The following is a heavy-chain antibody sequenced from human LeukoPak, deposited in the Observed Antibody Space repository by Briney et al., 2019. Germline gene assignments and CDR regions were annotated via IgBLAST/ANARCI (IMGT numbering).Heavy chain of an antibody. CDR1: GGSISSYY. D-gene: IGHD5-18*01. J-gene: IGHJ4*02. CDR3: ARDGYSYGHYYLDY. Sequence: SSETLSLTCTVSGGSISSYYWSWIRQPPGKGLEWIGYIYYSGSTNYNPSLKSRVTISVDTSKNQFSLKLSSVSAADTAVYYCARDGYSYGHYYLDYWGQGTLVTVSS. CDR2: IYYSGST. V-gene: IGHV4-59*01.